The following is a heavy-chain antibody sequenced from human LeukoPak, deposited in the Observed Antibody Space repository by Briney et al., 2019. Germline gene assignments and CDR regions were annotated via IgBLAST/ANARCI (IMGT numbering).Heavy chain of an antibody. CDR2: ISSSSSYI. CDR1: GFTFSSYS. V-gene: IGHV3-21*01. CDR3: ARDRAIAVAGYYYYYGMDV. J-gene: IGHJ6*02. Sequence: GGSLRLSCAASGFTFSSYSMNWVRQAPGKGLEWVSSISSSSSYIYYADSVKGRFTISRDNAKDSLYLQMNSLGAEDTAVYYCARDRAIAVAGYYYYYGMDVWGQGTTVTVSS. D-gene: IGHD6-19*01.